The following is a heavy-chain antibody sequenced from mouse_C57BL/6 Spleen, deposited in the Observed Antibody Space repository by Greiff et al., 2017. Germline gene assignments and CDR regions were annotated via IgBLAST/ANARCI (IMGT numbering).Heavy chain of an antibody. V-gene: IGHV14-4*01. CDR1: GFNIKDDY. CDR3: TPGDDEDY. CDR2: IVPENGVT. Sequence: VQLQPSGAELVRPGASVKLSCTASGFNIKDDYMHWVKQRPDQGLEWIGWIVPENGVTASASMFPGKATITADTCSNTAYLELSSLTSEDTAVNYCTPGDDEDYWGQGTTRTVSS. J-gene: IGHJ2*01.